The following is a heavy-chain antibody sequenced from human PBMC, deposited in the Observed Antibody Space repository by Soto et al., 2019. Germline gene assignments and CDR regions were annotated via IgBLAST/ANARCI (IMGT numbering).Heavy chain of an antibody. CDR2: ISFDGSNK. V-gene: IGHV3-30-3*01. CDR1: GFTFSSYA. J-gene: IGHJ4*02. Sequence: QVQLVESGGGVVQPGRSLRLSCAASGFTFSSYALHWVRQAPGKGLEWVAVISFDGSNKNYADSVKGRFTISRHNSKNTQYMQMSSLRAEDTAMYYCARAKKAGYSSSWYVRYFDYWGQGTLVTVSS. CDR3: ARAKKAGYSSSWYVRYFDY. D-gene: IGHD6-13*01.